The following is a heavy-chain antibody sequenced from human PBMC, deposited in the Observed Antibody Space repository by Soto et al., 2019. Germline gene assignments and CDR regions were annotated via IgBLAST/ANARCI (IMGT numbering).Heavy chain of an antibody. CDR3: ARVVPAAMYYYYGMDV. CDR2: ISYDGSNK. D-gene: IGHD2-2*01. CDR1: GFTFSTYG. Sequence: QVQLVESGGGVVQPGRSLRLFCAASGFTFSTYGMHWVRQAPGKGLEWVAVISYDGSNKYYADSVKGRFTISRDNSKNTLDLQMNSLRAEDTAVYYCARVVPAAMYYYYGMDVWGQGTTVTVSS. V-gene: IGHV3-30*03. J-gene: IGHJ6*02.